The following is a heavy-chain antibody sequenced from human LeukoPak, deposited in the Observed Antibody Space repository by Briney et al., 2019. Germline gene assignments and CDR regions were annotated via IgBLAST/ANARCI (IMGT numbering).Heavy chain of an antibody. J-gene: IGHJ4*02. CDR2: ISGSGGST. Sequence: GGSLRLSCAASGFTFSSYAMSWVRQAPGKGLEWVSAISGSGGSTYYADSVKGRFTISRDNSKNTLYLQMNSLRAEDTAVYYCAKEVEWGYSSGWYPTDYWGQGTLVTVSS. D-gene: IGHD6-19*01. CDR1: GFTFSSYA. V-gene: IGHV3-23*01. CDR3: AKEVEWGYSSGWYPTDY.